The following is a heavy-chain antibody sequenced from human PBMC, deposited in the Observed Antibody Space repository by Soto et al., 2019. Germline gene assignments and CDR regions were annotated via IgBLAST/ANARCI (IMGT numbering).Heavy chain of an antibody. Sequence: PGGSLRLSCAASGFTFSSYGMHWVRQAPGKGLEWVAVIWYDGSNKYYADSVKGRFTISRDNSKNTLYLQMNSLRAEDTAVYYCARGGPDYYDSSGYYFLYYGMDVWGQGTTVTVSS. J-gene: IGHJ6*02. D-gene: IGHD3-22*01. CDR2: IWYDGSNK. V-gene: IGHV3-33*01. CDR3: ARGGPDYYDSSGYYFLYYGMDV. CDR1: GFTFSSYG.